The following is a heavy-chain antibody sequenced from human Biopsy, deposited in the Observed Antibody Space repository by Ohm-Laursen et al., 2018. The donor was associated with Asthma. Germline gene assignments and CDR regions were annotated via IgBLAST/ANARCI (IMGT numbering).Heavy chain of an antibody. CDR2: ISVYNGNT. J-gene: IGHJ6*02. V-gene: IGHV1-18*01. CDR1: GYTFNSAG. D-gene: IGHD3-10*01. Sequence: GSSATVSCKTSGYTFNSAGTTWVRQAPGQGLEWMGWISVYNGNTKVAQKLQDRVTMTTDTSTSTAYMELRSLRSDDTAGYFCERAVDYSHYYGIDVWGQGTTVTVS. CDR3: ERAVDYSHYYGIDV.